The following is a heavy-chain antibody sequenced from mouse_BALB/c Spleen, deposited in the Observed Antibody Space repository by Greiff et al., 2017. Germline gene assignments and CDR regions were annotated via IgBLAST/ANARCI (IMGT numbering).Heavy chain of an antibody. CDR1: GYTFTSYV. CDR2: INPYNDGT. J-gene: IGHJ1*01. CDR3: AREGLWSLNWYFDV. Sequence: EVQLQQSGPELVKPGASVKMSCKASGYTFTSYVMHWVKQKPGQGLEWIGYINPYNDGTKYNEKFKGKATLTSDKSSSTAYMELSSLTSEDSAVYYCAREGLWSLNWYFDVWGAGTTVTVSS. D-gene: IGHD1-1*02. V-gene: IGHV1-14*01.